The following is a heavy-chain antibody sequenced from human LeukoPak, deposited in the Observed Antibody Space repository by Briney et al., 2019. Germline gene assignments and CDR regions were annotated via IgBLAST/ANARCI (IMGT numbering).Heavy chain of an antibody. Sequence: GGSLRLSCAASGFTFSSYAMHWVRQAPGKGLEWVAVISYDGSNKYYADSVKGRFTISRDNSKNTLYLQMNSLRAEDTAVYYCASVTHLYKMAAASGYWGQGTLVTVSS. CDR3: ASVTHLYKMAAASGY. V-gene: IGHV3-30*04. CDR2: ISYDGSNK. CDR1: GFTFSSYA. J-gene: IGHJ4*02. D-gene: IGHD6-13*01.